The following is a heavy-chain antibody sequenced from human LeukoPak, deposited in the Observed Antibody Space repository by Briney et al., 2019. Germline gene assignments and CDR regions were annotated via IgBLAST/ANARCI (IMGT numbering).Heavy chain of an antibody. D-gene: IGHD3-22*01. CDR1: GYTFTSYG. J-gene: IGHJ4*02. V-gene: IGHV1-18*01. Sequence: ASVKVSCKASGYTFTSYGISWVRQAPGQGLECMGWISAYNGNTNYAQKLQGRVTMTTDTSTSTAYMELRSLRSDDTAVYYCAKMGKYYYDSSGYYEGLIDYWGQGTLVTVSS. CDR2: ISAYNGNT. CDR3: AKMGKYYYDSSGYYEGLIDY.